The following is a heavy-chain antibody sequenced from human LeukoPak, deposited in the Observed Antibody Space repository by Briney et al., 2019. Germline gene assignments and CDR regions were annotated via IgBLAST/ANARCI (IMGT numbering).Heavy chain of an antibody. V-gene: IGHV3-53*01. CDR1: GFTVSSNH. D-gene: IGHD6-13*01. CDR3: ASHSSSWYGFDY. Sequence: GGSLRLSCAASGFTVSSNHMSWVRQAPGRGLEWVSVIYSGGSTYYADSVKGRFTISRDNSKNTLYLQMNSLRAEDTAVYYCASHSSSWYGFDYWGQGTLVTVSS. CDR2: IYSGGST. J-gene: IGHJ4*02.